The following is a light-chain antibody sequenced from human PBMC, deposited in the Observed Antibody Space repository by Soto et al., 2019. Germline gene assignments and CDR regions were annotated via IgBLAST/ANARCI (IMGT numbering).Light chain of an antibody. V-gene: IGKV2-30*02. Sequence: DVVMTQSPLSLPVTLGQPASISCRSSQSLVHSDGNTHLNWFQQRPGHSARRLICKVSNRDSGVPDRFSGSASGTDFRLKISRVEAEDVGVYYCMQGTHWPYTFGQGTKLEIK. J-gene: IGKJ2*01. CDR3: MQGTHWPYT. CDR2: KVS. CDR1: QSLVHSDGNTH.